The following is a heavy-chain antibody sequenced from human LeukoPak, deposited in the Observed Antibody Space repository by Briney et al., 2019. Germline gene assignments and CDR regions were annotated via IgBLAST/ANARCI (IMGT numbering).Heavy chain of an antibody. Sequence: GGSLRLSCAASGFTFSSYAMSWVRQAPGKGLEWVSAISGSGGSTYYADSVKGRFTISRDNSKNTLYLQMNSLRAEDTAVYYCAIRPYYYDSSGYRDYWGQGTLVTVSS. V-gene: IGHV3-23*01. CDR3: AIRPYYYDSSGYRDY. CDR2: ISGSGGST. J-gene: IGHJ4*02. D-gene: IGHD3-22*01. CDR1: GFTFSSYA.